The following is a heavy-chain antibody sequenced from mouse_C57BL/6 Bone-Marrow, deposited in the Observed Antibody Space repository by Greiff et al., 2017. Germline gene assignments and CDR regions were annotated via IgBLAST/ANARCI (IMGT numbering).Heavy chain of an antibody. CDR3: ARVHDGYYAWFAY. D-gene: IGHD2-3*01. J-gene: IGHJ3*01. Sequence: QVQLQQPGAELVKPGASVKLSCKASGYTFTSYWMQWVKQRPGQGLEWIGEIDPPDSYTNYNQKFKGKATLTVDTSSSTAYMQLSSLTSEDSAVYYCARVHDGYYAWFAYWGQGTLVTVSA. CDR2: IDPPDSYT. CDR1: GYTFTSYW. V-gene: IGHV1-50*01.